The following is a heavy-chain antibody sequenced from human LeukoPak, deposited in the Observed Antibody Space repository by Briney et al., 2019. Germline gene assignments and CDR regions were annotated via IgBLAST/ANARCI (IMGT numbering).Heavy chain of an antibody. V-gene: IGHV3-66*01. Sequence: GGSPRLSCAAPGFTLRGYLVTGGRPAPGEGLGGGSVTYAGGSTYFADSVKGRFTISTDNSKNTLYLQMNSLRAEDTAVYYCARDRGSSGWFIFDYWGQGTLVTVAS. CDR3: ARDRGSSGWFIFDY. CDR1: GFTLRGYL. J-gene: IGHJ4*02. D-gene: IGHD6-19*01. CDR2: TYAGGST.